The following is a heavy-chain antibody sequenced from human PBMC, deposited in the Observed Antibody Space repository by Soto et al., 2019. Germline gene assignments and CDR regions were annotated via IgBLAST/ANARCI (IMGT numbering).Heavy chain of an antibody. CDR3: ARDLEFRDGNISHLDY. J-gene: IGHJ4*02. Sequence: QVHLVQSGAEVKKPGSSVKVSCKASGGTFSSHVFNWVRQAPGQGLEWMGGIMPIIGTANYAQKFQGRVTITADESTSTAFMELSSLRSEDTAVYYCARDLEFRDGNISHLDYWGQGTLVTVSS. CDR2: IMPIIGTA. CDR1: GGTFSSHV. V-gene: IGHV1-69*01. D-gene: IGHD3-10*01.